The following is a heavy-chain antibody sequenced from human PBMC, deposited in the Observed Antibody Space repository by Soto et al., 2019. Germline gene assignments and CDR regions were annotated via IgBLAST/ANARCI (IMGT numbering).Heavy chain of an antibody. D-gene: IGHD6-19*01. CDR3: ARTLPYTTGPFDY. CDR1: GFTFSTYS. CDR2: ISSSSNYI. V-gene: IGHV3-21*01. J-gene: IGHJ4*02. Sequence: EVQLVESGGGLVKPGGSLRLSCAASGFTFSTYSMNWVRQAPGKGLEWVSSISSSSNYIYYADSMKGRFTISRDNAKNSLYLQMNSLRAEDTAVYYYARTLPYTTGPFDYWGQGTLVTVSS.